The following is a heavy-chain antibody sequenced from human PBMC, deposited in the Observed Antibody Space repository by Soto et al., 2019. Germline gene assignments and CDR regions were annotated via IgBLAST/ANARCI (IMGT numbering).Heavy chain of an antibody. V-gene: IGHV5-10-1*01. D-gene: IGHD3-22*01. J-gene: IGHJ4*02. CDR3: ARNSYDSSAQEY. Sequence: EVQLVQSGAEVRKPGESLRISCKGSGYRFTSYWISWLRQMPGKGLEWMARIDPSDSYTNYSPSFQGHVTISADKSISTAYLQWSSLKASDTAMYYCARNSYDSSAQEYWGQGTLVTVSS. CDR1: GYRFTSYW. CDR2: IDPSDSYT.